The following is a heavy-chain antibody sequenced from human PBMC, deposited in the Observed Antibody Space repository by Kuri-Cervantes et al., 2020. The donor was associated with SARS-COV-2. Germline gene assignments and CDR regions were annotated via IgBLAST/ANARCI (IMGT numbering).Heavy chain of an antibody. Sequence: SVKVSCKASGATFSTYGFSWVRQAPGQGLEWMGGIIPFFGTPNYAQKFEGRVTITADESTSTAYMEMSSLRFEDTAVYFCARERGSDVVVPAAIRGYFDYWGQGTLVTVSS. J-gene: IGHJ4*02. V-gene: IGHV1-69*13. CDR3: ARERGSDVVVPAAIRGYFDY. CDR1: GATFSTYG. D-gene: IGHD2-2*01. CDR2: IIPFFGTP.